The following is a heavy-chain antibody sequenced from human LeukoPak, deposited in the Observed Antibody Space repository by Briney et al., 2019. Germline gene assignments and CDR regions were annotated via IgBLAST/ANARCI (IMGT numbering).Heavy chain of an antibody. CDR2: ISSSSSYI. J-gene: IGHJ1*01. V-gene: IGHV3-21*01. CDR1: GFTFSSYS. CDR3: ARGGALSSGWYRYFQH. D-gene: IGHD6-19*01. Sequence: PGGSLRLSCAASGFTFSSYSMNWVRQAPGKGLEWVSSISSSSSYIYYADSVKGRFTISRDNAKNSLYLQMNSLRAEDTAVYYCARGGALSSGWYRYFQHWGQGTLVTVSS.